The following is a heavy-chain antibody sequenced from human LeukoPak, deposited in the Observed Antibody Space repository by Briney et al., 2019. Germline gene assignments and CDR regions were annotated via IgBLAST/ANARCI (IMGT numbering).Heavy chain of an antibody. CDR1: SGSISSYY. CDR2: IYYGGNS. D-gene: IGHD3-22*01. Sequence: SETLSLTGTVYSGSISSYYWSWIRQPPGKGLEWIGCIYYGGNSNYNPTLKSQVSMSVDSSKNQFFLKQSSVAADGTAVYYYARLTMVVVVDWFGPWGKGTQVTVSS. V-gene: IGHV4-59*01. CDR3: ARLTMVVVVDWFGP. J-gene: IGHJ5*02.